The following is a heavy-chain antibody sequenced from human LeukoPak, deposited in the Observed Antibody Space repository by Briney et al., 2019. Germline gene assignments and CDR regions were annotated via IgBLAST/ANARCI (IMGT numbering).Heavy chain of an antibody. J-gene: IGHJ4*02. CDR1: GFTFSSYG. CDR2: ISYDGSNK. V-gene: IGHV3-30*03. D-gene: IGHD5-12*01. Sequence: GGSLRLSCAASGFTFSSYGMHWVRQAPGKGLEWVAVISYDGSNKYYADSVKGRFTISRDNSKNTLYLQMNSLRAEDTAVYYCAMFQRALYSGYEAADYWGQGTLVTVSS. CDR3: AMFQRALYSGYEAADY.